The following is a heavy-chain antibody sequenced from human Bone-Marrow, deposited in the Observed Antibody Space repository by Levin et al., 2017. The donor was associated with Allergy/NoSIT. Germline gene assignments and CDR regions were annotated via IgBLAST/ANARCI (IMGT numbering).Heavy chain of an antibody. Sequence: GESLKISCKASGYTFTSYDINWVRQATGQGLEWMGWMNPNSGNTGYAQKFQGRVTMTRNTSISTAYMELSSLRSEDTAVYYCAVLFQDIVVVVAATREYYFDYWGQGTLVTVSS. CDR1: GYTFTSYD. V-gene: IGHV1-8*01. J-gene: IGHJ4*02. CDR2: MNPNSGNT. CDR3: AVLFQDIVVVVAATREYYFDY. D-gene: IGHD2-15*01.